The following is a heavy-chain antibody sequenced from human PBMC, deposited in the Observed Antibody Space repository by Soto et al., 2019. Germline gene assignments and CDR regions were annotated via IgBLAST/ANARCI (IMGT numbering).Heavy chain of an antibody. V-gene: IGHV4-39*01. CDR1: GGSISSSSYY. Sequence: QLQLQESGPGLVKPSETLSLTCTVSGGSISSSSYYWGWIRQPPGKGLEWIGSIYYSGSTYYNPSLKSRVPISVDTSKNQFSLKLSSVTAADTAVYYCARPLGSSWYGDWFDPWGQGTLVTVSS. J-gene: IGHJ5*02. CDR3: ARPLGSSWYGDWFDP. CDR2: IYYSGST. D-gene: IGHD6-13*01.